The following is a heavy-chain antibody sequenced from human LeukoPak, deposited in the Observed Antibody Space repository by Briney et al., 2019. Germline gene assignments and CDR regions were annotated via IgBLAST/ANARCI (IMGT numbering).Heavy chain of an antibody. J-gene: IGHJ5*02. CDR1: GYSISSGYY. D-gene: IGHD3-10*01. CDR3: ARDFSERELYPPQTDWFDP. CDR2: IYHSGST. Sequence: SETLSLTCTVSGYSISSGYYWGWIRQPPGKGLEWIGSIYHSGSTYYNPSLKSRVTMSVDTSKNQFSLKLSSVTAADTAVYYCARDFSERELYPPQTDWFDPWGQGTLVTVSS. V-gene: IGHV4-38-2*02.